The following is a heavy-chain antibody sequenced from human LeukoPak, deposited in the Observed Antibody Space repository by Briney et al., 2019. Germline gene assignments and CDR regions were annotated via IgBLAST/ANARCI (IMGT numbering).Heavy chain of an antibody. CDR2: ISSSSSYI. Sequence: GGSLRLSCAASGFTFSSYSMNWVRQAPGKGLEWVSSISSSSSYIYYADSLKGRFTISRDNAKNSLYLQMNSLRAEDTAVYYCARGRTPSIILRADIWGQGTMVTVSS. D-gene: IGHD3-3*01. CDR3: ARGRTPSIILRADI. V-gene: IGHV3-21*01. CDR1: GFTFSSYS. J-gene: IGHJ3*02.